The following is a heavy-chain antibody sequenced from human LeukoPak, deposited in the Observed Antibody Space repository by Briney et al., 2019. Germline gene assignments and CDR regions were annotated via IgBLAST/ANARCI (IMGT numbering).Heavy chain of an antibody. CDR2: INAGNGNT. J-gene: IGHJ4*02. D-gene: IGHD6-13*01. Sequence: GASVKVFCKASGYTFTSYAIHWVRQAPGQRLEWMGWINAGNGNTKYSQKFQGRVTIARDTSASTAYMELSSLRSEDTAVYYCARDSTAAAGTSWGQGTLVTVSS. V-gene: IGHV1-3*01. CDR3: ARDSTAAAGTS. CDR1: GYTFTSYA.